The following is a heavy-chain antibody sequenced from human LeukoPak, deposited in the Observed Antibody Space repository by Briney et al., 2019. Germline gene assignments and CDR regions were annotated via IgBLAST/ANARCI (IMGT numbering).Heavy chain of an antibody. CDR1: GSTFSSYG. D-gene: IGHD3-10*01. CDR3: TRRMRGLGSYSDAFDI. V-gene: IGHV3-33*01. CDR2: IWYDGTNK. Sequence: PGGSLRLSCAASGSTFSSYGMHWVRQAPGKGLEWVAVIWYDGTNKYYADSVKGRFTISRENAKNSLYLQMNSLRAGDTAVYFCTRRMRGLGSYSDAFDIWGQGTMVTASS. J-gene: IGHJ3*02.